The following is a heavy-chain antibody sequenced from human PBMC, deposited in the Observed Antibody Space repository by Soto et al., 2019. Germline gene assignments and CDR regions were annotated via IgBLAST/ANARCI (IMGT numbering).Heavy chain of an antibody. V-gene: IGHV1-2*04. Sequence: ASVKDSWKASGYTFTDHDVHWMRQAPGQGLEWMGWINPNSGGTNYAQKFQGWVTMTRDTSISTAYMELSRLRSDDTAVYYCARDGRVPAALDVWGQGTTVTSP. D-gene: IGHD2-2*01. CDR3: ARDGRVPAALDV. J-gene: IGHJ6*02. CDR2: INPNSGGT. CDR1: GYTFTDHD.